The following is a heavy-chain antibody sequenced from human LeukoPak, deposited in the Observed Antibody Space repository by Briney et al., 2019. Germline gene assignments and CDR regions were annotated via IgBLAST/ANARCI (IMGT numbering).Heavy chain of an antibody. CDR2: IYYSGST. Sequence: SETLSLTCTVSGGSISSYYWSWIRQLPGKGLEWIGYIYYSGSTNYNPSLKSRVTISVDTSKNQFSLKLSSVTAADTAVYYCARAEWELLLEKSLEFDYWGQGTLVTVSS. CDR3: ARAEWELLLEKSLEFDY. V-gene: IGHV4-59*01. J-gene: IGHJ4*02. D-gene: IGHD1-26*01. CDR1: GGSISSYY.